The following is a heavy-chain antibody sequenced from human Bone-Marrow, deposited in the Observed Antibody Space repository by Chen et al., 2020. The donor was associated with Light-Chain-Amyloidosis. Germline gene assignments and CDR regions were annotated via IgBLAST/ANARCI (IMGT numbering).Heavy chain of an antibody. Sequence: QLQLQESGPELAKPSETLSLTCKVSVGSDCSRGFYLVWIRQSPRKWLEWIACIFFSVNIYYILSMKSLVTLSMDTSKNQFSMKVTSVPAADTALYYCAELLENSYDSTWGQGILVTVSS. CDR1: VGSDCSRGFY. D-gene: IGHD3-16*01. J-gene: IGHJ5*02. V-gene: IGHV4-39*01. CDR3: AELLENSYDST. CDR2: IFFSVNI.